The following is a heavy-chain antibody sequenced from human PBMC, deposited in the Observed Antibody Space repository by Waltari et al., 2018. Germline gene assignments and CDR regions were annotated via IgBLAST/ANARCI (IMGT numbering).Heavy chain of an antibody. Sequence: QVQLVQSGAEVKKPGASVKVSCKASGYTFTSYDINWVRQATGQGLEGMGWMNLNSGNKGYARKFQGRVTITRNTSISTAYMELSSLRSEDTAVYYCARGGDGHYDSSGTNWFDPWGQGTLVTVSS. CDR2: MNLNSGNK. CDR3: ARGGDGHYDSSGTNWFDP. J-gene: IGHJ5*02. D-gene: IGHD3-22*01. V-gene: IGHV1-8*03. CDR1: GYTFTSYD.